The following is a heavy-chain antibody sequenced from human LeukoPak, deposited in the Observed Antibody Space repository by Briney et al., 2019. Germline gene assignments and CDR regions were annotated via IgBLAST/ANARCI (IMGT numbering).Heavy chain of an antibody. D-gene: IGHD3-3*01. CDR1: GYTFTSYD. CDR2: MNPNSGNT. CDR3: ARDSYYDFWSGYLYYFDY. V-gene: IGHV1-8*01. J-gene: IGHJ4*02. Sequence: ASVKVSCKASGYTFTSYDINWVRQATGQGLEWMGWMNPNSGNTGYAQKFQGRVTMTRNTSISTAYMELSSLRSEDTAVYYCARDSYYDFWSGYLYYFDYWGQGTLVTVSS.